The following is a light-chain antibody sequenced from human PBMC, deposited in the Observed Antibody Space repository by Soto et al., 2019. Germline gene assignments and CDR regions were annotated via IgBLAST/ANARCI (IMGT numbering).Light chain of an antibody. CDR3: CSYAGSYTFVV. J-gene: IGLJ2*01. V-gene: IGLV2-11*01. CDR2: DVS. Sequence: QSALTQPRSVSGSPGQSVTISCTGTSSDVGGYNYVSWYQHHPGKAPKLMIYDVSKRPSGVPDRFSGSKSCNKAALTISGLQAEDEADYYCCSYAGSYTFVVFGGGTKLTVL. CDR1: SSDVGGYNY.